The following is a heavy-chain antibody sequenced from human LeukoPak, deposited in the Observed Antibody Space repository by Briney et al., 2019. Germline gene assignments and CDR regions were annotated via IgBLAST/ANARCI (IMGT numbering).Heavy chain of an antibody. V-gene: IGHV1-2*02. D-gene: IGHD2-2*01. Sequence: ASVKVSCKASGYTFTGYYMHWMRQARGQGLEWMGWINPNNGATNYAQKFQGRVTMTRDTSISTAYMELNRLRSDDTALYYCARDMRAHAFDIWGQGTLVTVSS. CDR3: ARDMRAHAFDI. CDR2: INPNNGAT. CDR1: GYTFTGYY. J-gene: IGHJ3*02.